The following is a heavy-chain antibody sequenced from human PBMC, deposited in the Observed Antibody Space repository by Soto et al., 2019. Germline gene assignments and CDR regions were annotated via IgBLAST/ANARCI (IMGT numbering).Heavy chain of an antibody. CDR2: INLRGGTT. J-gene: IGHJ4*02. CDR3: ARGPDDSDVPRWDH. CDR1: GYNFNQYY. Sequence: QVQLVQSGPDVRKPGASVRLSCATSGYNFNQYYIHWVRQAPGQGLEWMGIINLRGGTTEYEHKFLGRITVTGDTSTRTAYMELSSLRSEDTAVYFCARGPDDSDVPRWDHWGQGTLITVSS. V-gene: IGHV1-46*02. D-gene: IGHD4-17*01.